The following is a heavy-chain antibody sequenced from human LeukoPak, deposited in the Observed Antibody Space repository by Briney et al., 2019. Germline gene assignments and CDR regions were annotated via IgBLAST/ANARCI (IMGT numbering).Heavy chain of an antibody. V-gene: IGHV3-66*01. CDR1: GFTFSSYE. J-gene: IGHJ3*02. D-gene: IGHD6-13*01. Sequence: AGGSLRLSCAASGFTFSSYEMNWVRQAPGKGLEWVSVIYSGGSTYYADSVKGRFTISRDNSKNTLYLQMNSLRAEDTAVYYCARDGSGEQQLDAFDIWGQGTMVTVSS. CDR3: ARDGSGEQQLDAFDI. CDR2: IYSGGST.